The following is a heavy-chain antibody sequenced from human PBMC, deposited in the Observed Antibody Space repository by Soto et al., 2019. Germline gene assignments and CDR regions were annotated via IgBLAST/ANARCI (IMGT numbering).Heavy chain of an antibody. CDR1: GGTFSSYA. D-gene: IGHD3-3*01. CDR3: ARDFGVGALDY. V-gene: IGHV1-69*13. CDR2: IIPIFGTA. J-gene: IGHJ4*02. Sequence: ASVKVSCKASGGTFSSYAISWVRQAPGQGLEWMGGIIPIFGTANYAQKFQGRATITADESTSTAYMELSSLRSEETAVYYCARDFGVGALDYWGQGTLVTVSS.